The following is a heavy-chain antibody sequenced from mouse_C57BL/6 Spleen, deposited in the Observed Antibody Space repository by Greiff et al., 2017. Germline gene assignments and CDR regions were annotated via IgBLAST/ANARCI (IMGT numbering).Heavy chain of an antibody. J-gene: IGHJ4*01. CDR3: ARRDSHGYYAMDY. Sequence: VQLQESGAELVKPGASVKISCKASGYAFSSYWMNWVKQRPGKGLEWIGQIYPGDGDTNYNGKFNGKATLTADKSSSTAYMQLSSLTSEDSAVAFYARRDSHGYYAMDYWGQGTSVTVSS. D-gene: IGHD3-2*01. V-gene: IGHV1-80*01. CDR1: GYAFSSYW. CDR2: IYPGDGDT.